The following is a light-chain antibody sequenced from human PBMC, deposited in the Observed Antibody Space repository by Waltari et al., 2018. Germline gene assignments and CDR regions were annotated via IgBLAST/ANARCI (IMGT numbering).Light chain of an antibody. Sequence: DIQMTQSPSSLSASVGDRVTITCQASQDIHKYLNWFQQRPGKAPRVLIYDASDLETGVPSRFSGNGSGTDFSLTISSLQPEDIGRYYCQQYYTVPYSFGQGTTLELK. V-gene: IGKV1-33*01. CDR3: QQYYTVPYS. CDR2: DAS. J-gene: IGKJ2*01. CDR1: QDIHKY.